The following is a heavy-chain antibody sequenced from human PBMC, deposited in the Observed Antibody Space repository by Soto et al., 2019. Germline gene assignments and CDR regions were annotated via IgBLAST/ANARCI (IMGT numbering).Heavy chain of an antibody. Sequence: QLQLQESGSGLVKPSQTLSLTCVVSGGSISSGDYSWSWIRQPPGKGLEWIGYIYHSGSTYYNPSLKSRVTISVDRSKNQFSLKLSSVTAADKAVSSCASKRVNYFDYWCQGTLVTVS. D-gene: IGHD2-21*01. CDR1: GGSISSGDYS. V-gene: IGHV4-30-2*01. J-gene: IGHJ4*02. CDR2: IYHSGST. CDR3: ASKRVNYFDY.